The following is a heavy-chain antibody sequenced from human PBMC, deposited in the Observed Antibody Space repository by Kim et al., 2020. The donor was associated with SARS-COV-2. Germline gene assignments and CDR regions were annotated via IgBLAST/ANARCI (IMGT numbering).Heavy chain of an antibody. Sequence: TTAYADSMKGRFTISRDNAKNTLYLQVNTLRAEDTAVYYCARGNNYRMDVWGQGTTVTVSS. CDR3: ARGNNYRMDV. CDR2: TT. V-gene: IGHV3-74*01. D-gene: IGHD1-1*01. J-gene: IGHJ6*02.